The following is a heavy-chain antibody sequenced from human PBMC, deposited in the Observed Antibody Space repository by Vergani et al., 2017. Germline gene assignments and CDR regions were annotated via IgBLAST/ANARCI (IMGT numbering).Heavy chain of an antibody. V-gene: IGHV4-59*03. CDR1: GGSLSSSY. D-gene: IGHD3-16*01. Sequence: QVHLQESGPGLVKPSETLSLTCTVSGGSLSSSYWSWIRQPPGKGLEWIGQIFYIGSTNYNSSLKSRVTISVDTSKNQFSLKLNSVTAAATAVYYYAKFGGGYSSNWFDPWGQGTLVTVSS. J-gene: IGHJ5*02. CDR3: AKFGGGYSSNWFDP. CDR2: IFYIGST.